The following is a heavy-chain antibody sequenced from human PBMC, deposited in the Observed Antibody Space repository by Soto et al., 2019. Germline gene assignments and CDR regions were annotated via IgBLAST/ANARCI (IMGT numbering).Heavy chain of an antibody. CDR1: GYTFTSYY. J-gene: IGHJ4*02. D-gene: IGHD5-12*01. V-gene: IGHV1-46*03. CDR2: INPSGGST. Sequence: QVQLVQSGAEVKKPGASVKVSCKASGYTFTSYYMHWVRQAPGQGLEWMGIINPSGGSTSYAQKFHGIVTMTTDTSTSTFDIELSSLRSEGTAVYYCARDGIVATIPSIYYFDYRGQGTLVTVSS. CDR3: ARDGIVATIPSIYYFDY.